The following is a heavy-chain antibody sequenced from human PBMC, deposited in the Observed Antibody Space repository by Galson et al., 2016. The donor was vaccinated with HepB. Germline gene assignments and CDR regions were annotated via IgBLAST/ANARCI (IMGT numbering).Heavy chain of an antibody. CDR3: ARENWGQTIPDF. D-gene: IGHD3-16*01. V-gene: IGHV4-38-2*02. CDR1: GDSISSGFN. Sequence: SETLSLTCTVSGDSISSGFNWVWILKDSGQGMEWSGSMHHSGNTFCNPSVRSRVTISIDMSKNQFSLTLTSVTAADTAVYYCARENWGQTIPDFWGQGILVTVSS. J-gene: IGHJ4*02. CDR2: MHHSGNT.